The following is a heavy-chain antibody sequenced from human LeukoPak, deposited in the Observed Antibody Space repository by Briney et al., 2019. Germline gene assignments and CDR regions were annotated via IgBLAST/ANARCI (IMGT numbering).Heavy chain of an antibody. CDR2: INHSGST. V-gene: IGHV4-34*01. CDR3: ARALWFGELLLGYYGMDV. Sequence: PSETLSLTCAVYGGSFSGYYWSWIRQPPGKGLEWIGEINHSGSTNYNPSLKSRVTISVDTSKNQFSLKLSSVTAADTAVYYCARALWFGELLLGYYGMDVWGQGTTVTVSS. D-gene: IGHD3-10*01. CDR1: GGSFSGYY. J-gene: IGHJ6*02.